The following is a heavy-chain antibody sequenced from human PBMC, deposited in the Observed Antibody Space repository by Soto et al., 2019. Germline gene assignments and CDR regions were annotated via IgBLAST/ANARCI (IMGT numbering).Heavy chain of an antibody. J-gene: IGHJ2*01. D-gene: IGHD2-21*01. V-gene: IGHV4-31*02. Sequence: RHPGKGLEWIGYIYYSGSTYYNPSLKSRVTISVDTSKNQFSLKLSSVTAADTVFFHAEDGIRGVRSVSAFLVNRATDL. CDR3: EDGIRGVRSVSAFLVNRATDL. CDR2: IYYSGST.